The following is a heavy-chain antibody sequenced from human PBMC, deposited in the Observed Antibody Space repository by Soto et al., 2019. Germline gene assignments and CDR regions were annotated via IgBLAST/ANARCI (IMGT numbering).Heavy chain of an antibody. CDR1: VATFGRNA. Sequence: AVKVACKACVATFGRNAIHWVRQAPGQGLEWMGGIIPIFPTTNYAQKFKGRLTIYADKSTGTAYMEMTSLRSEDTAVYYCATDGDSADYGYWGQGTLVTVSS. D-gene: IGHD2-21*01. CDR2: IIPIFPTT. CDR3: ATDGDSADYGY. V-gene: IGHV1-69*06. J-gene: IGHJ4*02.